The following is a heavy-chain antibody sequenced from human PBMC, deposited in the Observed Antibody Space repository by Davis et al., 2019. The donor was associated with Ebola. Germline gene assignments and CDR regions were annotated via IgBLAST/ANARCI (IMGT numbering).Heavy chain of an antibody. J-gene: IGHJ6*02. CDR2: IKQDGSEK. Sequence: GESLKISCAASGFTVSSNYMSWVRQAPGKGLEWVANIKQDGSEKYYVDSVKGRFTISRDNAKNSLYLQMNSLRAEDTAVYYCAKTLMVYAMAYYYYGMDVWGQGTTVTVSS. V-gene: IGHV3-7*03. CDR3: AKTLMVYAMAYYYYGMDV. CDR1: GFTVSSNY. D-gene: IGHD2-8*01.